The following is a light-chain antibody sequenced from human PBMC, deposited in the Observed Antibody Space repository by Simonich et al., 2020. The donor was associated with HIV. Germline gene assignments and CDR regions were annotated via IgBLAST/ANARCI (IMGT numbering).Light chain of an antibody. CDR1: QSVSSY. CDR2: EAS. J-gene: IGKJ4*01. Sequence: EIVLTQSPGTLSLSPGERATLSCRASQSVSSYLAWYQQKPGQAPRLLIYEASNRATGIPARFSGSGSGTDFTLTISSLEPEDFAVYYCQQRSNWPPGNTFGGGTKVEIK. CDR3: QQRSNWPPGNT. V-gene: IGKV3-11*01.